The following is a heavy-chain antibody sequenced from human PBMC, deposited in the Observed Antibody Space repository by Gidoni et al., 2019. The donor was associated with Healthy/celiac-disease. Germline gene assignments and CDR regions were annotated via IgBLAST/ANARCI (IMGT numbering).Heavy chain of an antibody. V-gene: IGHV3-33*08. CDR1: GFTFSSYG. Sequence: QVQLVESGGGVVQPGRSLRLSCAASGFTFSSYGMHWVRQAPGKGLEWVAVIWYDGSNKYYADSVKGRFTISRDNSKNTLYLQMNSLRAEDTAVYYCARDPQGDYYYYMDVWGKGTTVTVSS. CDR3: ARDPQGDYYYYMDV. J-gene: IGHJ6*03. CDR2: IWYDGSNK.